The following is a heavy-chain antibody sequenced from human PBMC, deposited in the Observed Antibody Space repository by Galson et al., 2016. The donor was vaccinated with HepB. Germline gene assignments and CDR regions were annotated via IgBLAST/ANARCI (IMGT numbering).Heavy chain of an antibody. CDR1: GGTFNTYA. Sequence: SVKVSCKASGGTFNTYAVNWVRQAPGQGPEWLGGIIPIFAAANNTQKFQGRVTISADESTSTAYMELTSLTSEDTAVYYCARGIAVEPSANWFDPWGQGSLVTVSS. D-gene: IGHD2-2*01. CDR2: IIPIFAAA. J-gene: IGHJ5*02. V-gene: IGHV1-69*13. CDR3: ARGIAVEPSANWFDP.